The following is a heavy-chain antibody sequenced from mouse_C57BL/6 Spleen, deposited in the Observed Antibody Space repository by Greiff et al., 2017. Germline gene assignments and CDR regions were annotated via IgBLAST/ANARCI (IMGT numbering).Heavy chain of an antibody. Sequence: QVQLKQSGAELVRPGSSVKLSCKASGYTFTSYWMHWVKQRPIQGLEWIGNIDPSDSETHYNQKFKDKATLTVDKSSSTAYMQLSSLTSEDSAVYYCARGGSSGDWFAYWGQGTLVTVSA. CDR2: IDPSDSET. CDR1: GYTFTSYW. CDR3: ARGGSSGDWFAY. J-gene: IGHJ3*01. D-gene: IGHD3-2*02. V-gene: IGHV1-52*01.